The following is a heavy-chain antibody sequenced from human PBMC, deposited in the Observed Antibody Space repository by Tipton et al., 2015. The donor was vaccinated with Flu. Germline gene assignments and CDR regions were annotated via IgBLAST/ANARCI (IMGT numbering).Heavy chain of an antibody. CDR1: GYSISSRYY. Sequence: TLSLTCTVSGYSISSRYYWGWIRQPPGKGLEWIGCVYHGGTTYYNPSLKSRVTISLDTSKNQFSLKLTSVTAADTAVYYCARAVFKIGPDYWGQGALVTVSS. D-gene: IGHD1-14*01. V-gene: IGHV4-38-2*02. CDR2: VYHGGTT. CDR3: ARAVFKIGPDY. J-gene: IGHJ4*02.